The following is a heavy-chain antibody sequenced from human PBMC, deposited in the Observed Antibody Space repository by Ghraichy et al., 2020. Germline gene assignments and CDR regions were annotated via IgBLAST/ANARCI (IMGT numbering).Heavy chain of an antibody. CDR2: IYYSGST. J-gene: IGHJ6*02. Sequence: SETLSLTCTVSGGSISSYYWSWIRQPPGKGLEWIGYIYYSGSTNYNPSLKSRVTISVDTSKNQFSLKLSSVTAADTAVYYCARTIPSIAAAGLYYYYYGMDVWGQGTTVTVSS. CDR3: ARTIPSIAAAGLYYYYYGMDV. CDR1: GGSISSYY. V-gene: IGHV4-59*01. D-gene: IGHD6-13*01.